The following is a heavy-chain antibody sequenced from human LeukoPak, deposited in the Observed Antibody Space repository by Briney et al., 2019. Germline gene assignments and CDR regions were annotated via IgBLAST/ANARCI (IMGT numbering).Heavy chain of an antibody. CDR1: SGSISSSSHY. D-gene: IGHD2-15*01. CDR3: ARGSLLNDY. CDR2: IFYSGAT. J-gene: IGHJ4*02. Sequence: SETLSLTCTVSSGSISSSSHYWGWIRQPPGKGLEWIGSIFYSGATNSNPSLKSRVTISVDKSKNQFSLKLSSVTAADTAVYYCARGSLLNDYWGQGTLVTVSS. V-gene: IGHV4-39*07.